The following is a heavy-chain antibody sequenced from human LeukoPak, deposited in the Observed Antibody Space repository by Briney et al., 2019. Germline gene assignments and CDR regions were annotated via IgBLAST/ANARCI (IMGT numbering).Heavy chain of an antibody. CDR1: RGSISNYY. CDR3: ARDKEYCGGDCSYWYFDL. CDR2: IYSSGST. D-gene: IGHD2-21*02. Sequence: SETLSLTCTVSRGSISNYYWSWIRQPAGKGLEWIGRIYSSGSTNYNPSLKSRVTMSLDTSMNQFSLKLSSVTAADTAVYYCARDKEYCGGDCSYWYFDLWGRGTAVTVSS. V-gene: IGHV4-4*07. J-gene: IGHJ2*01.